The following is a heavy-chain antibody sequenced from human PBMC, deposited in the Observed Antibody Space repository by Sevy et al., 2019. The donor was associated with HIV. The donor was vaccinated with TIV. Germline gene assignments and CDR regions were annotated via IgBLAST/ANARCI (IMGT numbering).Heavy chain of an antibody. J-gene: IGHJ4*01. CDR1: GFTFSANW. D-gene: IGHD3-16*01. Sequence: GGSLRLSCAASGFTFSANWMNWFRQAPGKGLEWVAYIKADGSDKHYVDSVEGRFTISRDNAKNLLFLQMNSLRVEDTAVYYCAHETFGRFESWGQGTQVTVSS. CDR2: IKADGSDK. V-gene: IGHV3-7*01. CDR3: AHETFGRFES.